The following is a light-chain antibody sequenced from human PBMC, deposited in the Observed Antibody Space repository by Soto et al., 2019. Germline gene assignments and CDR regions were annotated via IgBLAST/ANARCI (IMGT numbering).Light chain of an antibody. CDR3: QQYNSYPLT. Sequence: DIQMTQSPSTLSASVGDRVTITCRASQSISSWLAWYQQKPGKAPKLLIYKASSLESGVTSRFSGRGSGTEFALTISSLQPDDLPTYYCQQYNSYPLTFGGGTKVEIK. V-gene: IGKV1-5*03. CDR1: QSISSW. CDR2: KAS. J-gene: IGKJ4*01.